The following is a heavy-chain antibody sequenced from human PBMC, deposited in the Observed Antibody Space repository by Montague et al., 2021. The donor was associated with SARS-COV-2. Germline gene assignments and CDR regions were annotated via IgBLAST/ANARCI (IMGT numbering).Heavy chain of an antibody. J-gene: IGHJ2*01. Sequence: SETLSLTCTVSGGSISSYYWSWIRQPPGKALEWIGYIYYSGSTNYNPSLNSRVTISVDTSKNQFSLKLTSVTAADTAVYFCARESHSYASGTQYFDIWGRGTLVTVSS. CDR2: IYYSGST. CDR1: GGSISSYY. CDR3: ARESHSYASGTQYFDI. D-gene: IGHD5-18*01. V-gene: IGHV4-59*01.